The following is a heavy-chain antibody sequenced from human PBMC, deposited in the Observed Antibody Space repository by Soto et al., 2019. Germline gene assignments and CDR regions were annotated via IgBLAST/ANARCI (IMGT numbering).Heavy chain of an antibody. CDR3: ARQGGRMVSIDY. CDR1: GYGFTTYW. V-gene: IGHV5-51*01. Sequence: GESLKIACKASGYGFTTYWIGWVRQMPGKGLEWMAIINPTDSDTRYSPSFQGQVTISVDTSITTAYLQWSSLKASDTAMYYCARQGGRMVSIDYWGKGTQVTVSS. CDR2: INPTDSDT. D-gene: IGHD2-8*01. J-gene: IGHJ4*02.